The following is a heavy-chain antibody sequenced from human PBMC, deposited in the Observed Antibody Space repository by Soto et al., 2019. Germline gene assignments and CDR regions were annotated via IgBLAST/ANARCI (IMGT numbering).Heavy chain of an antibody. CDR2: IYPGDSDT. Sequence: GESLKISCKGSGYSFTSYWIGWVRQMPGKGLEWMGIIYPGDSDTRYSPSFQGQVTISADKSISTAYLQWSSLKASDTAMYYCARLRRGPSSSSTTYYYYYGMDVWGQGTTVTVSS. J-gene: IGHJ6*02. CDR1: GYSFTSYW. D-gene: IGHD6-6*01. V-gene: IGHV5-51*01. CDR3: ARLRRGPSSSSTTYYYYYGMDV.